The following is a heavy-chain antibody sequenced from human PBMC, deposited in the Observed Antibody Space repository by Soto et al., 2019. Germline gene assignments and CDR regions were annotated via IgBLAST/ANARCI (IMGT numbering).Heavy chain of an antibody. CDR2: ITSGGTT. CDR3: ARVLYATWSSFDY. V-gene: IGHV3-48*03. D-gene: IGHD1-26*01. J-gene: IGHJ4*02. Sequence: SLRLSCTASGFTFSSYEMTWVRQAPGKGLEWISYITSGGTTYYADSAKGRFTISRDNAKNSLYLHLNSLTAEDTAIYYCARVLYATWSSFDYWGQGTLVTVSS. CDR1: GFTFSSYE.